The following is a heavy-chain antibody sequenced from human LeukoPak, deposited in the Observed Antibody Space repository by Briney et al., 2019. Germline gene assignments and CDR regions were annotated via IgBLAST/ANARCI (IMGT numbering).Heavy chain of an antibody. CDR2: ISYDGNKK. V-gene: IGHV3-30*04. J-gene: IGHJ4*02. D-gene: IGHD3-10*01. Sequence: PGGSLRLSCAASGFTFSGYAMHWVRQAPGKGLEWLAIISYDGNKKYYADSVKGRFTISRDNSKNTVYLQMNSLRAEDTAVYYCASDSEGIDYWGQGALVTVSS. CDR1: GFTFSGYA. CDR3: ASDSEGIDY.